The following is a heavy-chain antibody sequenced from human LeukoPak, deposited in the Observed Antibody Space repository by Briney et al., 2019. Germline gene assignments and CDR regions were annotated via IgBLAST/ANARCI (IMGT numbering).Heavy chain of an antibody. J-gene: IGHJ4*02. D-gene: IGHD1-26*01. CDR1: GFIFSNYE. Sequence: GSLRLSCAGSGFIFSNYEMNWVRQAPGKGLEWVSYISSTGSDIYYADSVKGRLTISRDNAKNSLYLQRNSLRDEDTAVYYCARDLPTGTYRAYFDNWGQGTLVTVSS. CDR3: ARDLPTGTYRAYFDN. V-gene: IGHV3-48*03. CDR2: ISSTGSDI.